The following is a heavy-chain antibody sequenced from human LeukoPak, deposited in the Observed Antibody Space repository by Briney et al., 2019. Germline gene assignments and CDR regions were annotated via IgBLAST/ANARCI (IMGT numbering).Heavy chain of an antibody. CDR3: AKRGDNYDVPG. J-gene: IGHJ4*02. CDR2: ISGSGGGT. V-gene: IGHV3-23*01. D-gene: IGHD4-11*01. Sequence: PGGSLRLSCAASGFTFSSYAMSWVRQAPGKGLEWVSLISGSGGGTYYADSVKGRFTISRDNSKNTLYLQMNSLRAEDTAVYYCAKRGDNYDVPGWGQGTLVTVSS. CDR1: GFTFSSYA.